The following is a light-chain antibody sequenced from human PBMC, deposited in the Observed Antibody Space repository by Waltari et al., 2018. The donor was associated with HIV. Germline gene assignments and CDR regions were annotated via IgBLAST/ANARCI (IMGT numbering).Light chain of an antibody. Sequence: QSALTQPPSASGSPGQSVTLFCTGTSTDVGGYNYVSWYKQHPDKAPKLIIFEVNKRPSGVPDRFSGSKSGNTASLTVSGLQAEDEADYYCSSYAGSDSPYVFGSGTTVTVL. CDR1: STDVGGYNY. CDR2: EVN. V-gene: IGLV2-8*01. J-gene: IGLJ1*01. CDR3: SSYAGSDSPYV.